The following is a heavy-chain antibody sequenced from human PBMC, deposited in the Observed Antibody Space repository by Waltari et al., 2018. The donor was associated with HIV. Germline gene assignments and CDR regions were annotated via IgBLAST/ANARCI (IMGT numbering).Heavy chain of an antibody. V-gene: IGHV3-7*01. CDR1: GFTFSGYW. CDR3: ARDYASSVAGTGY. J-gene: IGHJ4*02. D-gene: IGHD6-19*01. CDR2: INQDGGDK. Sequence: EVKLVASGGGLVQPGWSLRLSCAASGFTFSGYWMSWVRQAPGKGVEWVANINQDGGDKYYVESVKGRFTISRDNAKNSLYLQMNSLRAEDTALYYCARDYASSVAGTGYWGQGTLVTVSS.